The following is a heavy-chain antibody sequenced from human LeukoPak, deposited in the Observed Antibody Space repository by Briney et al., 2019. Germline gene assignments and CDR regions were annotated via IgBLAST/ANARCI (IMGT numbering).Heavy chain of an antibody. V-gene: IGHV1-69*04. D-gene: IGHD6-13*01. CDR3: ARAKDGVAAP. J-gene: IGHJ5*02. CDR2: IIPILGIA. CDR1: GGTFSSYA. Sequence: ASVKVSCKASGGTFSSYAISWVRQAPGQGLEWMGRIIPILGIANYAQKFQGRVTITADESTSTAYMELSSLRSEDTAVYYCARAKDGVAAPWGQGTLVTVSS.